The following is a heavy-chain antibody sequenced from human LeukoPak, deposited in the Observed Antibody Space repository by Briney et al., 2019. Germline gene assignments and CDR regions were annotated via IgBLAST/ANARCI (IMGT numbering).Heavy chain of an antibody. V-gene: IGHV1-18*01. CDR2: ISAYNGNT. CDR3: ARVGGVATFDAFDI. D-gene: IGHD3-16*01. J-gene: IGHJ3*02. Sequence: ASVKVSCKASGYTFTSYDLNWVRRATGQGLEWMGWISAYNGNTNYAQKLQGRVTMTTDTSTSTAYMELRSLRSDDTAVYYCARVGGVATFDAFDIWGQGTMVTVSS. CDR1: GYTFTSYD.